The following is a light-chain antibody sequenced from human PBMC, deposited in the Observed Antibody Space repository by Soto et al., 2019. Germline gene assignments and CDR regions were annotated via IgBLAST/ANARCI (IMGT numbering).Light chain of an antibody. CDR3: NSYTSSNTLNGV. V-gene: IGLV2-14*01. Sequence: QPVLTQPASVSGSPGQSITISCTGTSSDVGGYNYVSWYQQHPGKAPKLMIYEVSNRPSGVSNRFSGSKSGNTASLTISGLQAEDEADYYCNSYTSSNTLNGVFGGGTKLTVL. J-gene: IGLJ3*02. CDR2: EVS. CDR1: SSDVGGYNY.